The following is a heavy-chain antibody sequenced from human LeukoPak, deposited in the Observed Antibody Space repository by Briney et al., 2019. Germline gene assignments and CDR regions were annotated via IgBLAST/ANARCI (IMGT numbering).Heavy chain of an antibody. V-gene: IGHV4-59*01. Sequence: PSETLSLTCTVSGGSISTYYWSWIRQPPGKGLEWIGYIYGSGGANYNPSLRSRVTISVDTSKMQFSLKLRSVTAADTAVYYCTRSGVVGATTVDYWGQGSRVTVSS. D-gene: IGHD1-26*01. CDR2: IYGSGGA. CDR3: TRSGVVGATTVDY. J-gene: IGHJ4*02. CDR1: GGSISTYY.